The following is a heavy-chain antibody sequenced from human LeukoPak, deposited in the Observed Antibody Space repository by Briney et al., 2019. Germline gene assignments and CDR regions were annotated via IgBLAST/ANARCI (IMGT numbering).Heavy chain of an antibody. J-gene: IGHJ4*02. CDR1: GGSFSGFY. D-gene: IGHD3-22*01. V-gene: IGHV4-31*11. Sequence: PSETLSLTCAVYGGSFSGFYWNWIRQHPGKGLEWIGYIYYSGSTYYNPSLKSRVTISVDTPKNQFSLKLSSVTAADTAVYYCARVFHYEVDYWGQGTLVTVSS. CDR2: IYYSGST. CDR3: ARVFHYEVDY.